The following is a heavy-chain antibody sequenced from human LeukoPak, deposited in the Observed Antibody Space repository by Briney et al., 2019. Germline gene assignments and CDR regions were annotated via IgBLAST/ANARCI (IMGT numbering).Heavy chain of an antibody. CDR2: FDPEDGET. J-gene: IGHJ4*02. D-gene: IGHD5-18*01. V-gene: IGHV1-24*01. CDR3: ATVVRAMAGEWRDFDY. Sequence: ASVKVSCKVSGYTLTELSMHWVRQAPGKGLEWMGGFDPEDGETIYAQKFQGRVTMTEDTSTDTAYMELSSLRSEDTAVYYCATVVRAMAGEWRDFDYWGQGTLVTVSS. CDR1: GYTLTELS.